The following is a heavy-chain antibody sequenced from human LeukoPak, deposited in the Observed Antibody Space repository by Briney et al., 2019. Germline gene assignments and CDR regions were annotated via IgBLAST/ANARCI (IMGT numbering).Heavy chain of an antibody. CDR2: ISYDGSND. CDR1: GFTFSSYA. J-gene: IGHJ3*02. CDR3: ARSNLADQWLGAIDI. V-gene: IGHV3-30-3*01. Sequence: PGGSLRLSCAASGFTFSSYAMHWVRQAPGKGLEWVAIISYDGSNDFYADSVKGRSTISRDSSKNTLYLQMNSLRAEDTAVYYCARSNLADQWLGAIDIWGQGTMVTVSS. D-gene: IGHD6-19*01.